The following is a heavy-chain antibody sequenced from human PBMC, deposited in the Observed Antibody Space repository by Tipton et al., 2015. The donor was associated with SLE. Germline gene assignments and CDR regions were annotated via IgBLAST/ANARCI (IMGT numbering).Heavy chain of an antibody. CDR1: GGSFSGYY. CDR2: INHSGST. D-gene: IGHD3-3*01. J-gene: IGHJ4*02. Sequence: TLSLTCAVYGGSFSGYYWSWIRQPPGKGLEWIGEINHSGSTNYNPSLKSRVTISVDTSKNQFSLKLSSVTAADTAVYYCARDVGYDFWSGPAWFATWGQGTLVTVSS. CDR3: ARDVGYDFWSGPAWFAT. V-gene: IGHV4-34*01.